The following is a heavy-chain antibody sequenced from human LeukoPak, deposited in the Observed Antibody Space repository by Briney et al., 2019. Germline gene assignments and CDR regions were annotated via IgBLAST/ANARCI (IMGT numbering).Heavy chain of an antibody. D-gene: IGHD3-22*01. CDR1: GYSFASYW. Sequence: GESLKISCKGSGYSFASYWIGWVRQMPGKGLEWMGIIYPGDSDTRYSPSFQGQVTISADKSISTAYLQWSSLKASDTAMYYCATSDVAYYDSSEIPSSAFDIWGQGTMVTVSS. J-gene: IGHJ3*02. CDR3: ATSDVAYYDSSEIPSSAFDI. V-gene: IGHV5-51*01. CDR2: IYPGDSDT.